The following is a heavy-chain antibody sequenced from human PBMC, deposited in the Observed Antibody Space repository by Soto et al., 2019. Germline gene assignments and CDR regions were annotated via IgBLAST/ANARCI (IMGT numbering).Heavy chain of an antibody. CDR1: GLKFNTYT. CDR3: VRVGMMFANFRYFDP. J-gene: IGHJ5*02. Sequence: KPGGSLRLSCAASGLKFNTYTMTWVRQAPGGGMEWVSSITTAGTYIYYADSVRGRFTISRDNAKDSLYLQMDSLRVEDTAVYYCVRVGMMFANFRYFDPWGQGTLVTVSS. D-gene: IGHD2-8*01. CDR2: ITTAGTYI. V-gene: IGHV3-21*01.